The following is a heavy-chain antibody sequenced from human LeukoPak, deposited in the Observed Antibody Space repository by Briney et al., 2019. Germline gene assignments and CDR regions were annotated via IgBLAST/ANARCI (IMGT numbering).Heavy chain of an antibody. CDR2: MNPNSGNT. V-gene: IGHV1-8*01. D-gene: IGHD4-17*01. CDR1: GYTFTSYD. Sequence: ASVKVSCKASGYTFTSYDINWVRQATGQGLEWMGWMNPNSGNTGYAQKFQGRVTMTRKTSISTAYMELSSLRSEDTAVYYCARALTTVTKGAGYWGQGTLVTVSS. CDR3: ARALTTVTKGAGY. J-gene: IGHJ4*02.